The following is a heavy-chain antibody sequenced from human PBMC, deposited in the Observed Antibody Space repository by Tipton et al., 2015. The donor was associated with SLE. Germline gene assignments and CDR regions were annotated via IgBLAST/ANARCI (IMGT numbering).Heavy chain of an antibody. V-gene: IGHV4-61*02. D-gene: IGHD6-19*01. Sequence: TLSLTCSVSGGSVSSGFYYWSWIRQPAGQGLEWIGLINTSGTTNYNPYLKSRVTISLDTSRNHFSLRRSSVTAADTAVYYCARSHSSGRYYYYYMYGWGNRTTVTVS. CDR3: ARSHSSGRYYYYYMYG. CDR2: INTSGTT. CDR1: GGSVSSGFYY. J-gene: IGHJ6*03.